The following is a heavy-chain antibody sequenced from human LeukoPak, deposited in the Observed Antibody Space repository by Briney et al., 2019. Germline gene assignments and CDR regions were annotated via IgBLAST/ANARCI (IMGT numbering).Heavy chain of an antibody. D-gene: IGHD3-22*01. CDR1: GFTFRSYT. J-gene: IGHJ3*02. CDR3: ARSSPYYYDSSGYSEDAFDI. Sequence: PGGSLRLSCAPSGFTFRSYTLNWVRQAPGKGLEWVSSISTSGAYIYYADSVKGRFTISRDNAKQSLSLQMNSLRAEDTAVYYCARSSPYYYDSSGYSEDAFDIWGQGTMVTVSS. V-gene: IGHV3-21*04. CDR2: ISTSGAYI.